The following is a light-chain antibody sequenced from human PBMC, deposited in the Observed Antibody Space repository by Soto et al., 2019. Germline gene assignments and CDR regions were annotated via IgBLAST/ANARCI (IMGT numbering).Light chain of an antibody. J-gene: IGKJ1*01. CDR1: QSVSTS. Sequence: EVVLTQSPATLSVSPGERATLSCRASQSVSTSLAWYQQKPGQAPRLLIFVASTRATGIPARFSGSGSGTEFTLTLSSLQSEDFAVYYCQQDYNWLWTFGQGTKVEIK. CDR3: QQDYNWLWT. V-gene: IGKV3-15*01. CDR2: VAS.